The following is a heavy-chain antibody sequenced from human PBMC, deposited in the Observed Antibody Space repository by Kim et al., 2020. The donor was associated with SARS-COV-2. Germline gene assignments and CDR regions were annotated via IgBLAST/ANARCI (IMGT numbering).Heavy chain of an antibody. D-gene: IGHD3-22*01. J-gene: IGHJ5*02. V-gene: IGHV3-48*02. CDR3: ARESTTTISITMIVEGRFDP. CDR2: ISSSSSTI. CDR1: GFTFSSYS. Sequence: GGSLRLSCAASGFTFSSYSMNWVRQAPGKGLEWVSYISSSSSTIYYADSVKGRFTISRDNAKNSLYLQMNSLRDEDTAVYYCARESTTTISITMIVEGRFDPWGQGTLVTVSS.